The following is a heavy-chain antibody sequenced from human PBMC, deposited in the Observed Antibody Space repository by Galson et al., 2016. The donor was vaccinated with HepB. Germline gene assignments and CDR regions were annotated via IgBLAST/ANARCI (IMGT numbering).Heavy chain of an antibody. J-gene: IGHJ5*02. CDR1: GGSIRSYY. CDR3: ARGRRGLLLFPWFDP. Sequence: SETLSLTCTVSGGSIRSYYWGWIRQPPGKGLEWIGYIYYSGSTNYNPSLRSRVTISVDTSKNQFFLNLSSVTAADTAVYYCARGRRGLLLFPWFDPWGQGTPVTVSS. CDR2: IYYSGST. D-gene: IGHD2-2*01. V-gene: IGHV4-59*01.